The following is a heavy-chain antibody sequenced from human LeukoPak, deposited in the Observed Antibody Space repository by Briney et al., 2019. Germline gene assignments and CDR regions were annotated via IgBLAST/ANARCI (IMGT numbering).Heavy chain of an antibody. CDR3: ARASGYSGYDDFFY. D-gene: IGHD5-12*01. V-gene: IGHV3-21*01. CDR1: GFTFSSYS. CDR2: ISSSSSYI. J-gene: IGHJ4*02. Sequence: GGSLRLSCAASGFTFSSYSMNWVRQAPGKGPEWVSSISSSSSYIYYADSGKGRFTISRDNAKNSLYLQMNSLRAEDTAVYYCARASGYSGYDDFFYWGQGTLVTVSS.